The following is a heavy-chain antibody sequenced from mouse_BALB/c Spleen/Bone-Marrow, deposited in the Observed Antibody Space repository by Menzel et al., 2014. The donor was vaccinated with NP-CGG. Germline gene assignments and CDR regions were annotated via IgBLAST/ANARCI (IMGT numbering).Heavy chain of an antibody. J-gene: IGHJ4*01. CDR3: XXXXXXXXDAXDY. Sequence: EVQLQQSGPELVKPGASVKISCKTSGYTFTEYTMHWVKQSHGKSXEWIGGINPNNGGTSYNQKFKGKATLTVDKSSSTAYMELRSLTSEDSAVYXXXXXXXXXXDAXDYWGXGTSVTVSS. V-gene: IGHV1-18*01. CDR2: INPNNGGT. CDR1: GYTFTEYT.